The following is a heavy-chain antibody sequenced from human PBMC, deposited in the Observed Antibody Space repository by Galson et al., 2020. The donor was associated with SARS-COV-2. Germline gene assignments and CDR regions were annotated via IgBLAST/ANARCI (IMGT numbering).Heavy chain of an antibody. CDR1: GFTFSSYS. J-gene: IGHJ3*02. V-gene: IGHV3-21*01. CDR3: ARGGHDSSPILLI. CDR2: ISSSSSYI. D-gene: IGHD3-22*01. Sequence: GGSLRLSCAASGFTFSSYSMNWVRQAPGKGLEWVSSISSSSSYIYYADSVKGRFTISRDNAKNSLYLQMNSLRAEDTAVYYCARGGHDSSPILLIWGQGTMVTVSS.